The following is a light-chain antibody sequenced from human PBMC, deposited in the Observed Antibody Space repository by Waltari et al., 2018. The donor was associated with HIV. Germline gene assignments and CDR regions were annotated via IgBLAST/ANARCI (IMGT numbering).Light chain of an antibody. CDR3: QSSDISRV. V-gene: IGLV3-25*03. CDR1: ALPKQY. CDR2: KDS. Sequence: SYELTQPPSVSVSPGQTARITCSGDALPKQYAFWYQQKAGQAPVVVIYKDSERPSGIPERFSGSSSGTTVTLTISGVHAEDEADYYCQSSDISRVFGGGTKLTVL. J-gene: IGLJ3*02.